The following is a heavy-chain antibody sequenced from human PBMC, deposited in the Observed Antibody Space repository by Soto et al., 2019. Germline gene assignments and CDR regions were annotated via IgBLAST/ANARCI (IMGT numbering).Heavy chain of an antibody. D-gene: IGHD1-26*01. CDR3: ARGYYSGSNPSSFDY. Sequence: QLQLVQSGAEVREPGSSVKVSCKASGGTFSSYTVIWVRQAPGQGLEWMGGITPTLNIAKYAEKFQGRVTITADESTSTVNMHLSSLRSEDTAVYFCARGYYSGSNPSSFDYWGQVTLVAVSS. V-gene: IGHV1-69*01. CDR2: ITPTLNIA. CDR1: GGTFSSYT. J-gene: IGHJ4*02.